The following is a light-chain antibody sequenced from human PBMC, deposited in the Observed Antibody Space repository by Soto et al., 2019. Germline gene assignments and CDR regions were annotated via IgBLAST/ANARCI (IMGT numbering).Light chain of an antibody. CDR2: AAS. CDR3: EQSYSTPPFT. J-gene: IGKJ3*01. CDR1: QSITSY. V-gene: IGKV1-39*01. Sequence: DIQMTQSPSSLSASVGDRVTITCRASQSITSYLNWYQQKPGKAPKLLIYAASSLQSGVPSRSSGSGSGTDVTRTISSLQPEDFATDYCEQSYSTPPFTFGPGTKVDIK.